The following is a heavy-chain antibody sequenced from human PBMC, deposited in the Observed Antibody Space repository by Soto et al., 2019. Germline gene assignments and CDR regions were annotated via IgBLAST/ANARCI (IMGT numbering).Heavy chain of an antibody. V-gene: IGHV1-18*01. CDR1: GYTFTSYG. CDR2: ISAYNGNT. J-gene: IGHJ6*03. Sequence: GASVKVSCKASGYTFTSYGISWVRQAPGQGLEWMGWISAYNGNTNYAQKLQGRVTMTTDTSTSTAYMELRSLRSDDTAVYYCALGIVVVPAAMPDYYYYMDVWGKGTTVTVSS. D-gene: IGHD2-2*03. CDR3: ALGIVVVPAAMPDYYYYMDV.